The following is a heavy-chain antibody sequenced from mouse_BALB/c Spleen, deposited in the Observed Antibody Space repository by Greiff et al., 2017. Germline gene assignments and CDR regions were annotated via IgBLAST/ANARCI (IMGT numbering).Heavy chain of an antibody. D-gene: IGHD5-1*01. CDR1: GFAFSSYD. J-gene: IGHJ2*01. CDR2: ISSGGGST. V-gene: IGHV5-12-1*01. CDR3: ARQIEYGYYFDY. Sequence: EVQLVESGGGLVKPGGSLKLSCAASGFAFSSYDMSWVRQTPEKRLEWVAYISSGGGSTYYPDTVKGRFTISRDNAKNTLYLQMSSLKSEDTAMYYCARQIEYGYYFDYWGQGTTLTVSS.